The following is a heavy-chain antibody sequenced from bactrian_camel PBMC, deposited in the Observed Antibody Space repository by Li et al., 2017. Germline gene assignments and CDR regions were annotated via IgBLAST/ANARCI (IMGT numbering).Heavy chain of an antibody. CDR1: GLSVGDSS. CDR3: AARRGQWSRSLTAEWFDY. J-gene: IGHJ4*01. V-gene: IGHV3S55*01. CDR2: ISSAGGT. Sequence: SCAASGLSVGDSSMAWFRQAPGKEREGVATISSAGGTTYAPSVEGRFTISKDNAKNILYLQMSPLKPEDTAMYYCAARRGQWSRSLTAEWFDYWGRGTQVTVS. D-gene: IGHD1*01.